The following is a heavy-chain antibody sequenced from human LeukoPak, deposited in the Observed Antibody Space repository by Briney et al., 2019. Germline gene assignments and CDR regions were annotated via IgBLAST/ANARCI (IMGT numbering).Heavy chain of an antibody. D-gene: IGHD3-10*01. CDR2: ISGYNGNT. CDR3: AGDFRGRWFDP. V-gene: IGHV1-18*01. J-gene: IGHJ5*02. CDR1: GYTFTTYN. Sequence: ASVKVSCKASGYTFTTYNINWVRQAPGQGLEWMGWISGYNGNTNYAQKLQGRVTMTTDTSTSTAYMELRSLKSDDTAVYYCAGDFRGRWFDPWGQGTLVTVSS.